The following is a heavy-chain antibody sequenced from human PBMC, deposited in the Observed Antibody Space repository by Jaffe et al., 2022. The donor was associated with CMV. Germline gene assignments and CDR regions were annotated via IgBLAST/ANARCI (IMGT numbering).Heavy chain of an antibody. Sequence: VQLQESGPGLVRPSKTLSLTCTVSGDSMHGQYWSWIRQPPGKGLEWIGYIYYNGGTSYSPSLQNRVTLSVDTSKKQFFLRLNSLTAADTAVYYCARGGGWLSPDGYIWFDPWGEGTLVTVSS. D-gene: IGHD3-22*01. J-gene: IGHJ5*02. CDR1: GDSMHGQY. CDR3: ARGGGWLSPDGYIWFDP. CDR2: IYYNGGT. V-gene: IGHV4-59*03.